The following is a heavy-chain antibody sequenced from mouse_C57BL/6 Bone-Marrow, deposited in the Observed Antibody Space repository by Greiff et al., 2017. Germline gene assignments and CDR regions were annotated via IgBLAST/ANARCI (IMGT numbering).Heavy chain of an antibody. CDR3: AARTGARGAMDY. J-gene: IGHJ4*01. D-gene: IGHD3-3*01. V-gene: IGHV1-54*01. CDR2: INPGSGGT. Sequence: QVQLQQSGAGLVRPGTSVKLSCKASGYAFTNYLIEWVKQRPGQGLEWIGVINPGSGGTNYNEKFKGKATLTADKSSSTAYMQLSSLTSEDSAVLFCAARTGARGAMDYWGQGTSVTVSS. CDR1: GYAFTNYL.